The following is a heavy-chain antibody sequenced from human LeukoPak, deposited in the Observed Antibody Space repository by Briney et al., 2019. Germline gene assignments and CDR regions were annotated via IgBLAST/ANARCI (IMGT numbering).Heavy chain of an antibody. CDR2: INWNGGST. Sequence: GGSLRLSCAASGFTFDDYGMSWVRHAPGKGLEWVSGINWNGGSTGYADSVKGRFTISRDNAKNSLYLQMNSLRAEDTALYHCARDRPRGYSYGYVSWFDPWGQGTLVTVSS. J-gene: IGHJ5*02. D-gene: IGHD5-18*01. CDR3: ARDRPRGYSYGYVSWFDP. V-gene: IGHV3-20*01. CDR1: GFTFDDYG.